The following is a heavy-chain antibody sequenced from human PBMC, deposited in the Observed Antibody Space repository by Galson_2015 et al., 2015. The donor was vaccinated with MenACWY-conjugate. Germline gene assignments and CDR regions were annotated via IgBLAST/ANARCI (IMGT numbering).Heavy chain of an antibody. CDR3: AKDLRERLQQIDY. D-gene: IGHD5-24*01. CDR2: ISGSGGST. J-gene: IGHJ4*02. V-gene: IGHV3-23*01. Sequence: SLRLSCAASGFTFSSYAMKWVRQAPGKGLEWVSAISGSGGSTYYADSVKGRFTISRDNSKNTLYLQVNSLRAEDTAVYYCAKDLRERLQQIDYWGQGTLITVSS. CDR1: GFTFSSYA.